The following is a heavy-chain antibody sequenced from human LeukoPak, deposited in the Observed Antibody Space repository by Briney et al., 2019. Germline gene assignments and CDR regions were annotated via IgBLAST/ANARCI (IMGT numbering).Heavy chain of an antibody. CDR1: GESLSSGGDY. D-gene: IGHD6-13*01. J-gene: IGHJ4*02. CDR3: ARNLYGSTCTFDY. V-gene: IGHV4-31*03. CDR2: IYYSGNT. Sequence: SHALSVTCTVSGESLSSGGDYRSWSRQHPGKGLEWIGYIYYSGNTYYNPSLKGRVAISVDTSKNQFSLKLSSVTAADTAVYYCARNLYGSTCTFDYWGQGTLFTVSS.